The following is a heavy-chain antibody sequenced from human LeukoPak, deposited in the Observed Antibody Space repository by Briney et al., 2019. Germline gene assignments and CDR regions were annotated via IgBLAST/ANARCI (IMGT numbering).Heavy chain of an antibody. CDR2: IVPMFGIA. J-gene: IGHJ4*02. Sequence: SVKVSCKSSGDTFQTYSISWVRQAPGQGLEWMGDIVPMFGIANYAQRFQDRVTMTADSSTNTAYLEVRSLKFEDTAVYYCAREVAVHHPAFGDWGQGTLVIVSS. CDR1: GDTFQTYS. D-gene: IGHD3-10*01. V-gene: IGHV1-69*10. CDR3: AREVAVHHPAFGD.